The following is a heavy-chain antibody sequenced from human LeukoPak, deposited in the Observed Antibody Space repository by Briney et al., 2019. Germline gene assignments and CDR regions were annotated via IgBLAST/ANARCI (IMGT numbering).Heavy chain of an antibody. CDR2: FNPNSGGT. Sequence: ASVKVSCKASGYTFTGYYMHWVRQAPGQGLEWMGRFNPNSGGTNYAQKFQARVTMTSDTYIRTDYMELRRLTSVATAVSYFLRAISATNLNWFDPWGQGTLVTVSS. V-gene: IGHV1-2*06. CDR3: LRAISATNLNWFDP. D-gene: IGHD1-26*01. J-gene: IGHJ5*02. CDR1: GYTFTGYY.